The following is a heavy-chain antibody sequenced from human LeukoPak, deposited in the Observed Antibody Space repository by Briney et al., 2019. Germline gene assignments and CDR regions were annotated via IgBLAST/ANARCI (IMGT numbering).Heavy chain of an antibody. D-gene: IGHD1-26*01. Sequence: GGSLRLSCAASGFTFSDAWMSWVRQAPGKGLEWVGRIKSKTDGGTTDYAAPVKGRFTISRDDSKNTLYLQMNSLKTEDTAVYYCTTRGGSFSIFDYGGQGTLVTVSS. CDR1: GFTFSDAW. CDR2: IKSKTDGGTT. J-gene: IGHJ4*02. CDR3: TTRGGSFSIFDY. V-gene: IGHV3-15*01.